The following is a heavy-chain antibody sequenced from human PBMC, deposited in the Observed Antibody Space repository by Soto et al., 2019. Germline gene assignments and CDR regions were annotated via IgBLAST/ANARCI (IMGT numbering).Heavy chain of an antibody. CDR1: GDTFNFYI. CDR3: ATSYGSGYRAFDS. J-gene: IGHJ4*02. Sequence: QVQLVQSGADVQRPGSSVRVSCKASGDTFNFYIINWVRQAPGQGLQWMGRINPILSMSNYAPRFQGRVTMTADKSTSTAYMELSSLRSEDTAMYYCATSYGSGYRAFDSWGQGALVTVSS. D-gene: IGHD3-10*01. CDR2: INPILSMS. V-gene: IGHV1-69*02.